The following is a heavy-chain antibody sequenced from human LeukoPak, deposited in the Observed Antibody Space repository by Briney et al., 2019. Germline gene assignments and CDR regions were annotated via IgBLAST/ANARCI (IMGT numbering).Heavy chain of an antibody. D-gene: IGHD3-22*01. CDR2: ISAYNGNT. CDR1: GYTFTSYG. V-gene: IGHV1-18*01. J-gene: IGHJ4*02. Sequence: ASVKVSCKASGYTFTSYGISWVRQAPGQGLEWMGWISAYNGNTNYAQKLQGRVTMTTDTSTSTAYMELRSLRSDDTAVYYCARARRYYYDSSGYPKDYWGQGTLVTVSS. CDR3: ARARRYYYDSSGYPKDY.